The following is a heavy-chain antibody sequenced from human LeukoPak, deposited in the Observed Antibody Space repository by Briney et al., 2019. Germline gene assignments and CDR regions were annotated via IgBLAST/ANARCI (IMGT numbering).Heavy chain of an antibody. CDR3: ARGSKYYDFWSADGDAFDI. Sequence: GASVKVSCKASGYTFTGYYMHWVRQAPGQGLEWMGWINPNSGGTNYAQKFQGRVTMTRDTSISTAYMELSSLRSDDTAVYYCARGSKYYDFWSADGDAFDIWGQGTMVTVSS. V-gene: IGHV1-2*02. CDR1: GYTFTGYY. D-gene: IGHD3-3*01. J-gene: IGHJ3*02. CDR2: INPNSGGT.